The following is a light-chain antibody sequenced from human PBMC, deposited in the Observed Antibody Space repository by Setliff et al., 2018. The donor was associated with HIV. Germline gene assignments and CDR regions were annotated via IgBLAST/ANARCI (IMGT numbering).Light chain of an antibody. J-gene: IGLJ1*01. CDR2: DVR. Sequence: SALAQPASVSASPGQSITISCTGTSRDVGAYNYVSWYQQHPGKAPNLIMYDVRSRPSGVSNRFSGSKSGNTASLTISGLRAEGEATYYCCSYTSSTSYFFGTGTKVTGL. CDR1: SRDVGAYNY. CDR3: CSYTSSTSYF. V-gene: IGLV2-14*03.